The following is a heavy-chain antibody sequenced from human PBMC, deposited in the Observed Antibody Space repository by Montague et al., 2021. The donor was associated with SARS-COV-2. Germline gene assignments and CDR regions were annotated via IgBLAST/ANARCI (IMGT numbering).Heavy chain of an antibody. CDR3: ATLSRRTAAGTRDYFGLDV. J-gene: IGHJ6*02. V-gene: IGHV4-4*02. D-gene: IGHD6-13*01. Sequence: SETLSLTCRVSGDSISTSTWWTWVRQTPGKGLEWIGEIFHSGTINYNPSLKSRVSISVDKSNNQFSLRLSSLIAAVTAVYYCATLSRRTAAGTRDYFGLDVWGQGTTVVVSS. CDR2: IFHSGTI. CDR1: GDSISTSTW.